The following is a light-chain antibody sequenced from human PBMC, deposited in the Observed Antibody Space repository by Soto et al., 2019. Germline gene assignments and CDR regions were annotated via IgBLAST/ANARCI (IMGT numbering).Light chain of an antibody. CDR3: QQYGSSGT. CDR2: GAS. Sequence: VSPSVPPWERATLSCRASQSVSNNYLAWYQQKPGQAPRLLIYGASNRATGIPDRFSGSGSGTDFTLTISRLEPEDFAVYYCQQYGSSGTFGQGTKVDIK. J-gene: IGKJ1*01. CDR1: QSVSNNY. V-gene: IGKV3-20*01.